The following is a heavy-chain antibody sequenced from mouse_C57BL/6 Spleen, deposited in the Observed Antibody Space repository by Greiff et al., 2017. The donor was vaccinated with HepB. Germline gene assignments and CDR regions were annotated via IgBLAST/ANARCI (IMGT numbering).Heavy chain of an antibody. J-gene: IGHJ2*01. D-gene: IGHD2-12*01. CDR2: IDPSDSFT. CDR1: GYTFTSYW. CDR3: ARFCYCRSYYFDY. V-gene: IGHV1-50*01. Sequence: QVQLQQPGAELVKPGASVKLSCKASGYTFTSYWMQWVKQRPGKGLEWIGEIDPSDSFTNYNQKFKGKATLTVDKSSSTAYMQLSSLTSEASAVYYCARFCYCRSYYFDYWGQGTTLTVSS.